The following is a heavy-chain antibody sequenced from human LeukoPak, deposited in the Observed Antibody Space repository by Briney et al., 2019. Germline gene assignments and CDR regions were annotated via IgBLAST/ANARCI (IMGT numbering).Heavy chain of an antibody. CDR3: ARDLDY. J-gene: IGHJ4*02. Sequence: GGSLRLSCAASGFTFSSYAMHWVRQAPGKGLEWVAVISYDGSNKYYADSVKGRFTISRDNSKNTLYLQMNSLRAEDTAVYYCARDLDYWGQGTLVTVSS. CDR2: ISYDGSNK. V-gene: IGHV3-30-3*01. CDR1: GFTFSSYA.